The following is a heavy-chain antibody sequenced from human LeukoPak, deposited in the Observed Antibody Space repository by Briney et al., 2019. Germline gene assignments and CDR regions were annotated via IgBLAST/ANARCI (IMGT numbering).Heavy chain of an antibody. V-gene: IGHV4-4*02. Sequence: PSGTLSLTCAVSGGSISSSNRWSWVRQPPGKGLEWIGEIYHSGSTNYNPSLTSRVTISVDKSKNQFSLKLSSVTAADTAVYYCASEGPAALDYWGQGTLVTVSS. CDR3: ASEGPAALDY. CDR2: IYHSGST. D-gene: IGHD2-2*01. J-gene: IGHJ4*02. CDR1: GGSISSSNR.